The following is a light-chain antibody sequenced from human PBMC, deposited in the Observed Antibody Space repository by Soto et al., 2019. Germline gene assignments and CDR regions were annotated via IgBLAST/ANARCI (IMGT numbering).Light chain of an antibody. CDR3: QQTHSTPWT. CDR1: QTITTY. V-gene: IGKV1-39*01. CDR2: GAS. Sequence: DLQMTQSPSSLSASVGDRVTISCRASQTITTYLNWYQQKPGKAPQLLIYGASILQSGVPSRFTGSGSGTDFTLTISSQQPDDFATYHCQQTHSTPWTFGQGTKVEIK. J-gene: IGKJ1*01.